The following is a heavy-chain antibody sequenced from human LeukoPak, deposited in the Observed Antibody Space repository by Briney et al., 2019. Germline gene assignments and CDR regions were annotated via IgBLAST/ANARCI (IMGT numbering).Heavy chain of an antibody. Sequence: GGTLRLSCAASRFAFSGYGMTWVRQAPGKGLEWVSTITPSGATTYYADSVKGRFTISRDNTKNTLFLQMNSLRAEDTAISYCVKRKDHQYFDYWGQGTLVTVSS. CDR1: RFAFSGYG. J-gene: IGHJ4*02. CDR3: VKRKDHQYFDY. V-gene: IGHV3-23*01. CDR2: ITPSGATT.